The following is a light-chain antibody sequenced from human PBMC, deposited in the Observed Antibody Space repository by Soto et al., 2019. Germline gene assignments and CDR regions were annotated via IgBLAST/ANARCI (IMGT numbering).Light chain of an antibody. V-gene: IGLV7-46*01. CDR3: LLSYIGDRGV. CDR1: TGTVTSGHY. Sequence: QAVVTQEPSLTVSPGGTVTLTCGSSTGTVTSGHYPFWFQQKAGQAPRTLIYDTNKRHSWTPARFSGSLLGGKAALTLSTAQPEDEADYYCLLSYIGDRGVFGGGTKLTVL. CDR2: DTN. J-gene: IGLJ2*01.